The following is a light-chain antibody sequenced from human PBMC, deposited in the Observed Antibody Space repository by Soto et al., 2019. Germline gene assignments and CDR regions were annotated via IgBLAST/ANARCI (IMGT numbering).Light chain of an antibody. Sequence: DIVMTQSPDSLAVSLGERATINCKSSQSVLSSSNNENSLAWYQQKPGQPPKLLIYWASTRESGVPDRFSGGGSGTDFTLTISSLQAEDVAVYYCQQYYSVPPTFGQGTKVEI. CDR3: QQYYSVPPT. J-gene: IGKJ1*01. V-gene: IGKV4-1*01. CDR2: WAS. CDR1: QSVLSSSNNENS.